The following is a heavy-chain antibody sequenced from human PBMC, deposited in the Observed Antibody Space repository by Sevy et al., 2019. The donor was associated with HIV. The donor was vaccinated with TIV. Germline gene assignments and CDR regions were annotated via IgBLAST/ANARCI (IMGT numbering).Heavy chain of an antibody. D-gene: IGHD1-7*01. Sequence: GGSLRLSCAASGFTFSSYGMHWVRQAPGKGLEWVAFIRYDGSNKYYADSVKGRFTISRDNSKNTLYLKMNSLRAEDTAVYYCAKVPAGGTTLYYYYYMDVWGKGTTVTVSS. CDR3: AKVPAGGTTLYYYYYMDV. CDR2: IRYDGSNK. CDR1: GFTFSSYG. V-gene: IGHV3-30*02. J-gene: IGHJ6*03.